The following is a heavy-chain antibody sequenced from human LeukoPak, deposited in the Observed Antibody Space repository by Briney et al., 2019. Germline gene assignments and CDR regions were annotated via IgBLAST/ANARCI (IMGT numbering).Heavy chain of an antibody. D-gene: IGHD4-23*01. J-gene: IGHJ4*02. CDR1: GYTFTSYY. Sequence: ASVKVSCKASGYTFTSYYMHWVRQAPGQGLEWMGIINPSGGSTSYAQKFQGRVTMTRDTSTSTVYMELSSLRSEDTAVYYCATSRGPVRWYDYWGQGTLVTVSS. CDR3: ATSRGPVRWYDY. V-gene: IGHV1-46*01. CDR2: INPSGGST.